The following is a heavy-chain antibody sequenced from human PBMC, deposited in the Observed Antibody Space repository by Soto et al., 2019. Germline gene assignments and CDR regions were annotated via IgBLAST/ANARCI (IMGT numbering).Heavy chain of an antibody. J-gene: IGHJ4*02. D-gene: IGHD3-3*01. V-gene: IGHV3-9*01. Sequence: GGSLRLSCAASGFNFGGYAMHWVRQAPGKGLEWVSSITWNGGSIGYADSVKGRFTISRDNARNSLYLQMNSLRSDDTAFYYCAKEKRIVGVGTNRGNFDYWGQGALVTVSS. CDR2: ITWNGGSI. CDR1: GFNFGGYA. CDR3: AKEKRIVGVGTNRGNFDY.